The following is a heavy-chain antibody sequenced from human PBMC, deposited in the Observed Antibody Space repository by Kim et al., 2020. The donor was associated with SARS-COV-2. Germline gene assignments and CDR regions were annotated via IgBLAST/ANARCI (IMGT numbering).Heavy chain of an antibody. CDR2: ISVSGGNT. V-gene: IGHV3-23*01. D-gene: IGHD3-16*01. CDR3: AIFQGGGTMGEHFNWFYY. CDR1: GFTFSIYA. Sequence: GGSLRLSCAASGFTFSIYAMSWVRQAPGKGLEWVSAISVSGGNTYYADSVKGRFTISRDNSKNTLYLQMNSLRAEDTAVYYCAIFQGGGTMGEHFNWFYYWGQGTLVTVSS. J-gene: IGHJ5*01.